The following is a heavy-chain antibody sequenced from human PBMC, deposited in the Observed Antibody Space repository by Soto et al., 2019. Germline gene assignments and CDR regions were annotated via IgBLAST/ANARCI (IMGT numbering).Heavy chain of an antibody. D-gene: IGHD3-10*01. V-gene: IGHV3-33*01. Sequence: QVQLVESGGGVVQPGRSLRLSCAASGFTFSSYGMHWVRQAPGKGLEWVAVIWYDGSNKYYADSVKGRFTISRDNSKNXXYLQMNSQRAEDTAVYYCARDTARAMVRIYYGMDVWGQGTTVTVSS. CDR3: ARDTARAMVRIYYGMDV. CDR2: IWYDGSNK. CDR1: GFTFSSYG. J-gene: IGHJ6*02.